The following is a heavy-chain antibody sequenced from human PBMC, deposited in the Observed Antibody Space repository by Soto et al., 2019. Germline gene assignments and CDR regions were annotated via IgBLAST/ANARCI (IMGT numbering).Heavy chain of an antibody. D-gene: IGHD1-1*01. Sequence: ASVKVSCKASGYTFTSYGISWVRQAPGQRLEWMGWINAGNGNTKYSQKFQGRVTITRDTSASTAYMELSSLTSEDTAVYYCAREPRTGTIDYWGQGTLVTVSS. J-gene: IGHJ4*02. CDR3: AREPRTGTIDY. CDR1: GYTFTSYG. V-gene: IGHV1-3*01. CDR2: INAGNGNT.